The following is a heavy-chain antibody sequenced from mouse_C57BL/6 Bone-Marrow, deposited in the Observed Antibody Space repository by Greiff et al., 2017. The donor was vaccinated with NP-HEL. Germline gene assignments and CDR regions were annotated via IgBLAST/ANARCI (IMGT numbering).Heavy chain of an antibody. J-gene: IGHJ1*03. CDR1: GFTFSDYY. Sequence: EVKLMESGGGLVQPGGSLKLSCAASGFTFSDYYMYWVRQTPEKRLEWVAYISNGGGSTYSADTVTGRFTISRDNAKNPLYLQMSRLKSEDTAMYYCARGVIYDGYLWYFDVWGTGTTVTVSS. CDR2: ISNGGGST. V-gene: IGHV5-12*01. D-gene: IGHD2-3*01. CDR3: ARGVIYDGYLWYFDV.